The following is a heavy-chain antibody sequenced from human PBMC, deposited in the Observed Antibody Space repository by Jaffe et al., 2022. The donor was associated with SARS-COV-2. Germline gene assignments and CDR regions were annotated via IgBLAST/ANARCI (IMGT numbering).Heavy chain of an antibody. Sequence: EVQLVESGGGLVKPGGSLRLSCAASGFTFSNAWMSWVRQAPGKGLEWVGRIKSKTDGGTTDYAAPVKGRFTISRDDSKNTLYLQMNSLKTEDTAVYYCTTGWLVSPYDYYYYYGMDVWGQGTTVTVSS. J-gene: IGHJ6*02. CDR1: GFTFSNAW. V-gene: IGHV3-15*01. D-gene: IGHD6-19*01. CDR2: IKSKTDGGTT. CDR3: TTGWLVSPYDYYYYYGMDV.